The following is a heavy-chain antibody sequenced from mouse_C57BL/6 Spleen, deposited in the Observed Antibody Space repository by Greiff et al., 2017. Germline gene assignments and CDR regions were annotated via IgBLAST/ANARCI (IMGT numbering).Heavy chain of an antibody. CDR3: ARSPSSLLTTVVAVDC. CDR2: FHPNSGST. D-gene: IGHD1-1*01. V-gene: IGHV1-64*01. CDR1: GYTFTSYW. J-gene: IGHJ2*01. Sequence: QVQPQQPGAELVKPGASVKLSCKASGYTFTSYWMHWVKQRPGQGLEWIGMFHPNSGSTNYNAKFKSKATLTVDKSSSTAYMQLSSLTSEDSAVYYCARSPSSLLTTVVAVDCWGQGTTLPVSS.